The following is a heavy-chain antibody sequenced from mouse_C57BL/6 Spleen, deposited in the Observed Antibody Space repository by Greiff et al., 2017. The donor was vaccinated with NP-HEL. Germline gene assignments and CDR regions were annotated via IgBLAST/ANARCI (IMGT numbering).Heavy chain of an antibody. CDR1: GYSITSGYD. CDR2: ISYSGST. V-gene: IGHV3-1*01. D-gene: IGHD2-3*01. Sequence: EVQGVESGPGMVKPSQSLSLTCTVTGYSITSGYDWHWIRHFPGNKLEWMGYISYSGSTNYNPSLKSRISITHDTSKNHFFLKLNSVTTEDTATYYCAREGPDGYYLAYWGQGTLVTVSA. CDR3: AREGPDGYYLAY. J-gene: IGHJ3*01.